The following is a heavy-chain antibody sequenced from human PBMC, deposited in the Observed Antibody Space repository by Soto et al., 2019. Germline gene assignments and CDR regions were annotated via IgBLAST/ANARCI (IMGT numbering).Heavy chain of an antibody. CDR2: IYHSGST. CDR3: ARADYYGSGSHYFQH. Sequence: QVQLQESGPGLVKPSGTLSLTCAVSGGSISSSNWWSWVRQPPGKGLEWIGEIYHSGSTNYNPSLQSRVTISVDKSKNQFSLKLSSVTAADTAVYYCARADYYGSGSHYFQHWGQGTLVTVSS. V-gene: IGHV4-4*02. J-gene: IGHJ1*01. CDR1: GGSISSSNW. D-gene: IGHD3-10*01.